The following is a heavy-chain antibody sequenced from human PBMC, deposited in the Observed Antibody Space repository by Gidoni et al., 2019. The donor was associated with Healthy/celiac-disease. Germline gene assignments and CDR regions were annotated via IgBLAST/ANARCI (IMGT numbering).Heavy chain of an antibody. CDR1: GFPFIGSS. CDR2: IGSNANSYAT. CDR3: TRLGYCSSTSCPPG. D-gene: IGHD2-2*01. V-gene: IGHV3-73*02. Sequence: EVQLVASGGGLVKPGGSLKLSCAASGFPFIGSSMHWVRQAPGKGLELVGRIGSNANSYATAYAASVKGRFTISRDDSKNTAYLQMNSLKTEDTAVYYCTRLGYCSSTSCPPGWGQGTLVTVSS. J-gene: IGHJ4*02.